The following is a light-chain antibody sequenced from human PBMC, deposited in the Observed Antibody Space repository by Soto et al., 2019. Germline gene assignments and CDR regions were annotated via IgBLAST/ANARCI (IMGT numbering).Light chain of an antibody. Sequence: EIVLTQSPGTLSLSPGERATLSCRASQSISNRYLAWYHQKPDQAPRLLIYGASNRATGIPDRFSDSGSGTDLNLNISRLEPEDFALYFCQQYGSSPPISTFGQANKLQIK. V-gene: IGKV3-20*01. J-gene: IGKJ2*01. CDR2: GAS. CDR1: QSISNRY. CDR3: QQYGSSPPIST.